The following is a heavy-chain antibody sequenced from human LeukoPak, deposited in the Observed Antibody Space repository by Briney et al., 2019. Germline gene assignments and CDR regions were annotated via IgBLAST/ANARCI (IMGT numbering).Heavy chain of an antibody. CDR1: GFTFSSYS. J-gene: IGHJ6*02. V-gene: IGHV3-48*01. Sequence: GGSLRLSCAASGFTFSSYSMNWVRQAPGKGLEWVSYISSSSSTIYYADSVKGRFTISRDNAKNSLYLQMNSLRAEDTAVYYCAREPYCSGGSCQSYGMDVWGQGTTATVSS. CDR3: AREPYCSGGSCQSYGMDV. CDR2: ISSSSSTI. D-gene: IGHD2-15*01.